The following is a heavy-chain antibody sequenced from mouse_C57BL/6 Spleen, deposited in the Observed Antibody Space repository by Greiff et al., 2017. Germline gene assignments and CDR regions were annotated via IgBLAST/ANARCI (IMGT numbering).Heavy chain of an antibody. CDR1: GYTFTDYY. J-gene: IGHJ2*01. CDR2: INPNNGGT. CDR3: ASRWGGIYDGYYVGY. V-gene: IGHV1-26*01. Sequence: EVQLQQSGPELVKPGASVKISCKASGYTFTDYYMNWVKQSHGKSLEWIGDINPNNGGTSYNQKFKGKATLTVDKSSSTAYMELRSLTSEDSAVYYCASRWGGIYDGYYVGYWGQGTTLTVSS. D-gene: IGHD2-3*01.